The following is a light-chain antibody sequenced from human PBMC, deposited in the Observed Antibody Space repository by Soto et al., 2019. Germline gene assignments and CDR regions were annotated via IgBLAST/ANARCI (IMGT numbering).Light chain of an antibody. J-gene: IGLJ1*01. CDR2: YDS. Sequence: SYELTQPPSVSVAPGKTARITCGGNNIGSKSVHWYQQKPGQAPVLVIYYDSDRPSGIPERFSGSNSGNTATLTISRVEAGDEADYYCQVWDSSSDHRGVCVFGTGTKVTVL. CDR1: NIGSKS. CDR3: QVWDSSSDHRGVCV. V-gene: IGLV3-21*04.